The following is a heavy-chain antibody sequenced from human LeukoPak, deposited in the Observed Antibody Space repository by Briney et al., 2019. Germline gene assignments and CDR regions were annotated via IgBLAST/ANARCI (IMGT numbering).Heavy chain of an antibody. D-gene: IGHD3-10*01. CDR3: AREPGIGYAFDI. V-gene: IGHV3-7*01. Sequence: AGGSLRLSCVVSGFTFTDSWMTWVRQAPGKGLEWVANIKQDGSEKNYVDSVKGRFTISRDNAKNSLYLQMNSLRAEDTAVYYCAREPGIGYAFDIWGQGTVVAVSS. CDR1: GFTFTDSW. J-gene: IGHJ3*02. CDR2: IKQDGSEK.